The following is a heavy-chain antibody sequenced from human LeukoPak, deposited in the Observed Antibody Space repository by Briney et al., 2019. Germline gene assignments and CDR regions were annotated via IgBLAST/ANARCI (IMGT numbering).Heavy chain of an antibody. CDR1: GFTFSSYS. CDR3: AREGLRRSDY. J-gene: IGHJ4*02. D-gene: IGHD4-17*01. CDR2: ISSSSTI. Sequence: GGSLRLSCAASGFTFSSYSMNWVRQAPGKGLEWVSYISSSSTIYYADSVKGRFTISRDNAKNSLYLQMNSLRAEDTAVYYCAREGLRRSDYWGQGTLVTVSS. V-gene: IGHV3-48*01.